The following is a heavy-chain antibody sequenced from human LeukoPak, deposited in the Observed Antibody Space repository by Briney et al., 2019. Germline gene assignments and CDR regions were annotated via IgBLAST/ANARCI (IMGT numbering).Heavy chain of an antibody. CDR1: GGSFSGYY. CDR3: ARAPINYFDY. V-gene: IGHV4-34*01. CDR2: INHSGST. J-gene: IGHJ4*02. D-gene: IGHD5-24*01. Sequence: PSETLSLTCAVYGGSFSGYYWSWIRQPPGKGLEWIGEINHSGSTNYNPSLKSRVTISVDTSKNQFSLKLSSVTAADTAVYYCARAPINYFDYWGRGTLVTVSS.